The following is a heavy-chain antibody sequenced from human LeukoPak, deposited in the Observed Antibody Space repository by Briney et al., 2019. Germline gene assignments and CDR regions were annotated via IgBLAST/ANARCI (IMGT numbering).Heavy chain of an antibody. CDR2: ISSSSSYI. CDR1: GFTFSSYS. V-gene: IGHV3-21*01. J-gene: IGHJ3*02. Sequence: GGSLRLSCAASGFTFSSYSMNWVRQAPGKGLEWVSSISSSSSYIYYADSVKGRFTISRDNAKNSLYLQMNSLRAEDTAVYYCARDDGGNLNDAFGIWGQGTMVTVSS. CDR3: ARDDGGNLNDAFGI. D-gene: IGHD4-23*01.